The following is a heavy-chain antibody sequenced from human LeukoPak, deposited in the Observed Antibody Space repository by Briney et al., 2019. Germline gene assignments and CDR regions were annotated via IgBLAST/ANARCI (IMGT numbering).Heavy chain of an antibody. Sequence: GGSLRLSCAASGFTFSSYDMSWVPQAPGKGVEWLSGISGSAGSTYYADSVKGRFSISRDNSKNTLNLQMNSLRAEDTAVYYCAKSYYYGSGRYYLSVFDIWGQGTMVIVSS. CDR3: AKSYYYGSGRYYLSVFDI. CDR1: GFTFSSYD. CDR2: ISGSAGST. D-gene: IGHD3-10*01. V-gene: IGHV3-23*01. J-gene: IGHJ3*02.